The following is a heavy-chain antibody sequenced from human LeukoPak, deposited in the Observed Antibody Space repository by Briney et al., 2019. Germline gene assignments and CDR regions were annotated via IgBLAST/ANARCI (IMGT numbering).Heavy chain of an antibody. J-gene: IGHJ3*02. Sequence: PGGSLRLSCAASGFTVSSNYMSWVRQAPGKGLEWVSVIYSGGSTYYADSVKGRFTISRDNSKNTLYLQMNSLRAEDTAVYYCAREGLAQRRAFDIRGQGTMVTVSS. V-gene: IGHV3-66*02. CDR2: IYSGGST. CDR3: AREGLAQRRAFDI. D-gene: IGHD6-19*01. CDR1: GFTVSSNY.